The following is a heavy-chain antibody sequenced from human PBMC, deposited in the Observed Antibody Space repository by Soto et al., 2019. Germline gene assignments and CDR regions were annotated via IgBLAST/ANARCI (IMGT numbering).Heavy chain of an antibody. V-gene: IGHV3-30-3*01. D-gene: IGHD6-19*01. J-gene: IGHJ3*02. CDR2: ISYYLSNK. Sequence: GGSLRLSCAASGFTFSSYAMHWVRQAPVNGLEFVAVISYYLSNKYYADSVKGRFTISRYNSKNTLYLQMNSLRAYDTAVYYCAXXEXLLVLMSHVRTKRDAFDIWGQGTMVTVSS. CDR3: AXXEXLLVLMSHVRTKRDAFDI. CDR1: GFTFSSYA.